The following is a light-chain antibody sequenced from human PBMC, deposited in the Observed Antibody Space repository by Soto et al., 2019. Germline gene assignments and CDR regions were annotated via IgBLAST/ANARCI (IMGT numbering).Light chain of an antibody. V-gene: IGKV3-15*01. J-gene: IGKJ2*01. CDR1: ESVSNN. Sequence: EIVMTQSPAALSVSPGERVTLSCRASESVSNNLAWYQQRPGQTPRLLIYGASIRAPDIPARFSGSGSGTEFTLAISSLQSEDFAVYYCHQYNKLPRTFGQGTKLEIK. CDR3: HQYNKLPRT. CDR2: GAS.